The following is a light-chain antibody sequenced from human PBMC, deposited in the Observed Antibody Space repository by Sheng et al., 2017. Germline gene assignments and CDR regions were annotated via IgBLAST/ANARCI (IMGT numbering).Light chain of an antibody. CDR3: HQYGPLPPWT. V-gene: IGKV3-15*01. J-gene: IGKJ1*01. Sequence: ETVMTQSPATLSLSPGERATLSCRASQNVNTNLAWYQQKPGQAPRLLIYGAFTRAAGIPDRFSGSGSGTEFTLTISRLEPADFAVYYCHQYGPLPPWTFGQGTKVEI. CDR1: QNVNTN. CDR2: GAF.